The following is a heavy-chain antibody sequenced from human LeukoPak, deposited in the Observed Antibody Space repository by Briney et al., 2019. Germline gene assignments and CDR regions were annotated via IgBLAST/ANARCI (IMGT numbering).Heavy chain of an antibody. D-gene: IGHD6-13*01. V-gene: IGHV3-23*01. CDR3: ARWTSYSSTWALEY. J-gene: IGHJ4*02. CDR2: IFPSGGEI. Sequence: GGSLRLSCAASGLTFSTFAMIWVRQPPGKGLEWVSSIFPSGGEIHYADSVRGRFTISRDNSKSTLSLQMNSLRAEDAAVYYCARWTSYSSTWALEYWGQGTLVTVSS. CDR1: GLTFSTFA.